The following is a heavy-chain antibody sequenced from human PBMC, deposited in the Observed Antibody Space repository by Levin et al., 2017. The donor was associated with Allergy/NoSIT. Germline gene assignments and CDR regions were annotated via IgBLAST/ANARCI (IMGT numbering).Heavy chain of an antibody. D-gene: IGHD1-26*01. V-gene: IGHV4-59*08. CDR3: ARHRPIVGAPES. J-gene: IGHJ4*02. Sequence: SETLSLTCTVSGGSISSYYWSWIRQPPGKGLEWIGYIYYSGSTNYNPSLKSRVTISVDTSKNQFSLKLSSVTAADTAVYYCARHRPIVGAPESWGQGTLVTVSS. CDR2: IYYSGST. CDR1: GGSISSYY.